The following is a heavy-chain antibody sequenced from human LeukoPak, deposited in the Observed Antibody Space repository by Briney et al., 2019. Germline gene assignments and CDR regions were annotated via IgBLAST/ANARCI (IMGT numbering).Heavy chain of an antibody. CDR1: GGSFSGYY. Sequence: SETLSLTCAVYGGSFSGYYWSWIRQPPGKGLEWIGEINHSGSTNYNPSLKSRVTISVDTSKNQFSLKLSSVTAADTAVYYCARGPGYCSSTSCYVSYYYYGMDVWGKGTTVTVPS. CDR3: ARGPGYCSSTSCYVSYYYYGMDV. D-gene: IGHD2-2*01. J-gene: IGHJ6*04. CDR2: INHSGST. V-gene: IGHV4-34*01.